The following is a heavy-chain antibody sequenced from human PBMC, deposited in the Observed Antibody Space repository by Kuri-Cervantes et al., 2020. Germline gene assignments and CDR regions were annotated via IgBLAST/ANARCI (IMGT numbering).Heavy chain of an antibody. V-gene: IGHV4-4*07. Sequence: ESLKISCTAPGGSISSYYWSWIRQPAGKGLEWIGRIYTSGSTNYNPSLKSRVTMSVDTSKNQFSLKLSSVTAADTAVYYCARVLRSALGAFDIWGQGTMVTVSS. J-gene: IGHJ3*02. CDR1: GGSISSYY. CDR3: ARVLRSALGAFDI. CDR2: IYTSGST. D-gene: IGHD5-24*01.